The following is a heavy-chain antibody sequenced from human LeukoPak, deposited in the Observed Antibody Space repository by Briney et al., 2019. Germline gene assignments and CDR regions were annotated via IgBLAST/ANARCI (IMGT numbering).Heavy chain of an antibody. J-gene: IGHJ4*02. D-gene: IGHD2-15*01. Sequence: SETLSLTCTVSGVSISSYYWSWIRQPAGKGLEWIGRTYPSGSTTYNPSLKSRVTMSVDTSKNQFSLRLTSVTAADTAVYYCASASGGNLNFDYWGQGILVTVSS. CDR1: GVSISSYY. CDR3: ASASGGNLNFDY. V-gene: IGHV4-4*07. CDR2: TYPSGST.